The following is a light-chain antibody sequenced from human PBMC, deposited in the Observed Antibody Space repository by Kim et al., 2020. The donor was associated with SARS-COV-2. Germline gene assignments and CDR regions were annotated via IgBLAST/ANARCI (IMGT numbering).Light chain of an antibody. Sequence: SASLGDKVTITCRASQDISNYLAWYQQRPGRAPKLLIYAASSLQSGVPSRFSGSGSGTDFTLTVSSLQPEDVATYYCQTYSSAPYTFGQGTKLEI. CDR1: QDISNY. CDR3: QTYSSAPYT. J-gene: IGKJ2*01. V-gene: IGKV1-27*01. CDR2: AAS.